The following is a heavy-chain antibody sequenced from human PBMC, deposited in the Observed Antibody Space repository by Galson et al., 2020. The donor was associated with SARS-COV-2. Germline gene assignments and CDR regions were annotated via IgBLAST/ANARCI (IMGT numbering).Heavy chain of an antibody. CDR2: ISYDGSNK. J-gene: IGHJ4*02. CDR3: ATDRILTGYTQDY. CDR1: GFTFSSYG. V-gene: IGHV3-30*03. D-gene: IGHD3-9*01. Sequence: GESLKISCAASGFTFSSYGMHWVRQAPGKGLELVAVISYDGSNKYYADSVKGRFTISRDNSKNTLYLQMNSLRAEDTAVYYCATDRILTGYTQDYWGQGTLVTVSS.